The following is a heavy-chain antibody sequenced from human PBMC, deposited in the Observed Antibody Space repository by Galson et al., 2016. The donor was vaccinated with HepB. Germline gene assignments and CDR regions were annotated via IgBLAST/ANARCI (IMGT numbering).Heavy chain of an antibody. V-gene: IGHV4-39*01. J-gene: IGHJ5*02. CDR2: IYYSGST. CDR1: TFSSYW. Sequence: TFSSYWMVWVRQAPGKGLEWIGSIYYSGSTYNNPSLESRVTISVDTAKNQFFLELRSVTAPDTAVYYCARHTWRITTPNWFDPWGLGTLVTVSS. CDR3: ARHTWRITTPNWFDP. D-gene: IGHD4-11*01.